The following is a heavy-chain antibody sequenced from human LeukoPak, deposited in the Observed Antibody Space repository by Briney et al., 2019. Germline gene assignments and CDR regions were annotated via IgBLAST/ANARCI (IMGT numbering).Heavy chain of an antibody. CDR2: ISSSSSYI. D-gene: IGHD3-16*02. CDR1: DFSFSNYW. V-gene: IGHV3-21*01. CDR3: ARDFIARY. J-gene: IGHJ4*02. Sequence: PGGSLRLSCTASDFSFSNYWMTWLRQAPGKGLEWVSSISSSSSYIYYADSVKGRFTISRDNAKNSLYLQMNSLRAEDTAVYYCARDFIARYWGQGTLVTVSS.